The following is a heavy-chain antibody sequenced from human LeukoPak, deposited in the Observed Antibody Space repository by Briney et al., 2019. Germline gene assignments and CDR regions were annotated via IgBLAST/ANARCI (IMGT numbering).Heavy chain of an antibody. D-gene: IGHD3-10*01. J-gene: IGHJ3*02. CDR3: GVEVLLKARGAFDI. CDR1: GYTFPSYA. V-gene: IGHV1-3*01. Sequence: GASVKVSCKASGYTFPSYAMHWVRQARGQRLEWMGWINAGNGNTKYSQNFQGRVTITRDTSASTAYMELSSLRSEDTAVYYCGVEVLLKARGAFDIWGQGTMVTVSS. CDR2: INAGNGNT.